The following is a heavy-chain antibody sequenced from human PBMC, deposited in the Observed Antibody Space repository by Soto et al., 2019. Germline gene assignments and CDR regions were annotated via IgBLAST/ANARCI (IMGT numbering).Heavy chain of an antibody. J-gene: IGHJ4*02. CDR3: ARTYYDILTGYYYYFDY. D-gene: IGHD3-9*01. CDR1: GYTFTSYG. CDR2: ISAYNDNT. Sequence: QVQLVQSGAEVKKPGASVKVSCKASGYTFTSYGISWVRQAPGQGLEWMGWISAYNDNTNYAQKLQGRVTMTKDTSTSTAYMELRSLRSDDTAVYYCARTYYDILTGYYYYFDYWGQGTLVTVSS. V-gene: IGHV1-18*01.